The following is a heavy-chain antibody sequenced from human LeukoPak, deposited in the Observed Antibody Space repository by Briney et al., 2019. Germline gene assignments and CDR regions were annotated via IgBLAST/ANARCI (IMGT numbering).Heavy chain of an antibody. CDR2: INHSGST. J-gene: IGHJ4*02. CDR1: GGSFSGYY. Sequence: PSETLSLTCAVYGGSFSGYYWSWIRQPPGKGLEWIGEINHSGSTNYNPSLKSRVTISVDTSKNQFSLQLSPVTPEDTALYYCVRDGGSGNDFLDHWGQGALVTVSS. CDR3: VRDGGSGNDFLDH. D-gene: IGHD5-12*01. V-gene: IGHV4-34*01.